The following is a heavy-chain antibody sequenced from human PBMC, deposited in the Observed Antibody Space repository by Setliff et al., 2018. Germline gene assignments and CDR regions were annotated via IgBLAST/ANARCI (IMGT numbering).Heavy chain of an antibody. CDR2: INSDGSST. CDR3: AKDNYYDSTPPLVFDY. V-gene: IGHV3-74*01. J-gene: IGHJ4*02. CDR1: GFTFSSYA. D-gene: IGHD3-22*01. Sequence: PGGSLRLSCAASGFTFSSYAMSWVRQAPGKGLVWVSRINSDGSSTSYADSVKGRFTISRDNAKNTLYLQMNSLRAEDTAVYYCAKDNYYDSTPPLVFDYWGQGTLVTVSS.